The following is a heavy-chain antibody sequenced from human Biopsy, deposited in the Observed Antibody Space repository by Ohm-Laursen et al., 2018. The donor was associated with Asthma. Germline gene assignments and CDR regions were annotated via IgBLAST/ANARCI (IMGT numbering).Heavy chain of an antibody. CDR3: ARARAFRHDMTGPKTCLAV. D-gene: IGHD3-9*01. CDR2: IYFSGSA. CDR1: GDSIIIGGRY. J-gene: IGHJ6*02. Sequence: TLSLTCDVSGDSIIIGGRYWSWIRQHPGKGLEWIGHIYFSGSAKYNPSLKSRVSISVDTSKNQFSLKLSSVTAADTAVYYCARARAFRHDMTGPKTCLAVWGPGTTVIVSS. V-gene: IGHV4-31*11.